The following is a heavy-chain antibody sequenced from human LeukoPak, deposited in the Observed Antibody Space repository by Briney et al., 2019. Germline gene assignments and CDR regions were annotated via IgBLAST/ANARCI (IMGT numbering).Heavy chain of an antibody. J-gene: IGHJ4*02. CDR1: GGSFRGYY. Sequence: SETLSLTCAGYGGSFRGYYWSWIRQPPGKGLEWLGEINHSGSTNYNPSLKSRVTISVDTSKNQFSLKLSSVTAADTAVYYCARGQGATVTTSFDYWGQGTLVTVSS. V-gene: IGHV4-34*01. CDR2: INHSGST. D-gene: IGHD4-17*01. CDR3: ARGQGATVTTSFDY.